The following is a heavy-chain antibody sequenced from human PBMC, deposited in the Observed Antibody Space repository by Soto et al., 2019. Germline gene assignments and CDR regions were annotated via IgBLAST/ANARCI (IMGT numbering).Heavy chain of an antibody. V-gene: IGHV1-18*01. D-gene: IGHD2-2*01. Sequence: QSTGQGLEWMGWISAYNGNTNYAQKLQGRVAMTTDTSTSTAYRELRSLRSDDTAVYYCARCTRNNWFGPWGQGTLGTGSS. J-gene: IGHJ5*02. CDR3: ARCTRNNWFGP. CDR2: ISAYNGNT.